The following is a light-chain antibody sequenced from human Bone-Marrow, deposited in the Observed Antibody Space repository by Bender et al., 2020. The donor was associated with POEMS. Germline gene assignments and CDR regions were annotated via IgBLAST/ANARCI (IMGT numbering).Light chain of an antibody. V-gene: IGLV3-1*01. J-gene: IGLJ7*01. CDR3: QTWDSNLAV. CDR1: KLGDKH. Sequence: SYDLTQPPSVSVSPGQTATITCSGDKLGDKHVYWYQQRQGQAPVLVIYQDNKRPSGIPQRFSGSNSGNTATLTISGTQAMDEADYYCQTWDSNLAVFGGGTQLTVL. CDR2: QDN.